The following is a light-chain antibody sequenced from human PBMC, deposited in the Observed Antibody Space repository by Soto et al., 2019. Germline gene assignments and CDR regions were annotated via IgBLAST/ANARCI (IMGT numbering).Light chain of an antibody. CDR2: DAS. CDR1: QAITRY. V-gene: IGKV1-33*01. J-gene: IGKJ5*01. Sequence: IQLPPSPSFLSASVGDKVTITRHASQAITRYLNWYQQKPGKAPKLLIFDASNWETGVPSRFSGSGSGTDFTFTISSLQPEDIATYYCQQYDNLLITFGQGTRLEIK. CDR3: QQYDNLLIT.